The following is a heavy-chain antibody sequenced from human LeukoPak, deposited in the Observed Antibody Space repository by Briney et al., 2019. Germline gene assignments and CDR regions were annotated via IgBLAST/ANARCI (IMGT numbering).Heavy chain of an antibody. V-gene: IGHV3-20*04. CDR3: AKGRGIFRSY. D-gene: IGHD2/OR15-2a*01. J-gene: IGHJ4*02. CDR1: GFTFDDHV. CDR2: INWNGGST. Sequence: GGSLRLSCAASGFTFDDHVMSWVRQAPGKGLEWVSGINWNGGSTGYADSVKGRFTISRDNAKNSLYLQMNSLRAEDTAVYYCAKGRGIFRSYWGQGTLVTVSS.